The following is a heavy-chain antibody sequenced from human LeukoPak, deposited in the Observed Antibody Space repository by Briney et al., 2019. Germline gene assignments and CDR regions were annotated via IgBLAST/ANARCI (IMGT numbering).Heavy chain of an antibody. V-gene: IGHV3-7*04. CDR3: ARGQYQLL. CDR1: GFTFSSYW. J-gene: IGHJ1*01. CDR2: IKTDGSEK. Sequence: GGSLRLSCEASGFTFSSYWMSWVRQAPGKGLEWVANIKTDGSEKYYVDSVRGRFTISKDNPKNSVYLQMDSLKAEDTAVYYCARGQYQLLWGKGALIIVSS. D-gene: IGHD2-2*01.